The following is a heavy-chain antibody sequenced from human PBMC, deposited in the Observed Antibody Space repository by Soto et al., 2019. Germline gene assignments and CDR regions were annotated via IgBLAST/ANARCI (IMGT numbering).Heavy chain of an antibody. CDR1: GGTFSSYA. V-gene: IGHV1-69*13. D-gene: IGHD5-18*01. CDR2: IIPIFGTA. CDR3: ARANVDTSVVNEYYFDY. Sequence: SVKVSCKASGGTFSSYAISWVRQAPGQGLEWMGGIIPIFGTANYAQKFQGRVTITADESTSTAYMELSSLRSEDTAVYYCARANVDTSVVNEYYFDYWGQGTLVTVSS. J-gene: IGHJ4*02.